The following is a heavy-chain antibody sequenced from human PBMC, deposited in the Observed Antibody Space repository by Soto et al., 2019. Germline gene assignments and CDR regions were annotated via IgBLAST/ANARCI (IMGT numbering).Heavy chain of an antibody. D-gene: IGHD2-21*02. CDR2: IIPIFGTA. CDR3: ALLRLNVSGGDC. CDR1: GGTFSSYA. V-gene: IGHV1-69*01. J-gene: IGHJ3*01. Sequence: QVQLVQSGAEVKKPGSSVKVSCKSSGGTFSSYAISWVRQAPGQGLEWMGGIIPIFGTANYAQKFQGRVTINADESTSTDYMELSSLRSEDTAVYYCALLRLNVSGGDCWGQGAMVTVSS.